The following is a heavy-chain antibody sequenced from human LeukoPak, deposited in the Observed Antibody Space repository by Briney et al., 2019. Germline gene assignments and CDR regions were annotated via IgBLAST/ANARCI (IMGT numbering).Heavy chain of an antibody. CDR1: GGSIRYYY. CDR2: IYYNGST. CDR3: ARKGGLFDY. V-gene: IGHV4-59*01. D-gene: IGHD2-15*01. J-gene: IGHJ4*02. Sequence: SETLSLTCTVSGGSIRYYYWSWIRQSPGKGLEWIGYIYYNGSTNYNPSLKSRVTISVDMSKNQFPLKMSSVTAADTAVYYCARKGGLFDYWGQGRLVTVSS.